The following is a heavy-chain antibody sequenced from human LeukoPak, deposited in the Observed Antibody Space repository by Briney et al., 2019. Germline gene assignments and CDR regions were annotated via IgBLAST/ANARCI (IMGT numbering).Heavy chain of an antibody. CDR2: ISSSSDTI. V-gene: IGHV3-48*02. CDR1: GFTFSSYS. CDR3: ARNPFYSVGWYTFEI. D-gene: IGHD6-19*01. J-gene: IGHJ3*02. Sequence: PGGSLRLSCAASGFTFSSYSMNWVRQAPGKGLEWVSYISSSSDTIYYADSVKGRFTISRDNAKNSLSLQMDSLRDEDTAVYYCARNPFYSVGWYTFEIWGQGTVVTVSS.